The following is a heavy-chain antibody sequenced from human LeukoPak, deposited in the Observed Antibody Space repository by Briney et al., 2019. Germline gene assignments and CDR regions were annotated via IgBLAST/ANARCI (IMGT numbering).Heavy chain of an antibody. CDR3: AKDLNSGTFQAGDYYYYGMDV. J-gene: IGHJ6*02. V-gene: IGHV3-23*01. CDR2: ISGSGGST. D-gene: IGHD1-26*01. CDR1: GFTFSNYA. Sequence: GASLRLSCAASGFTFSNYAMSWVRQAPGKGLEWVSGISGSGGSTYYADSVKGRFTISRDNSKNTLYLQMNSLRAEDTALYYCAKDLNSGTFQAGDYYYYGMDVWGRGTTVTVSS.